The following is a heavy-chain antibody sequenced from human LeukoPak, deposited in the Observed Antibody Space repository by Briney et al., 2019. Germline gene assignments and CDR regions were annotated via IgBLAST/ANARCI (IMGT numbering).Heavy chain of an antibody. Sequence: PGGSLRLSCAASGFTFRSYAMNWVRQAPGKGLEWVSAISGGGGTTYYADSVKGRFTISRDNSKNTLFLQMNSLRAEDTAVYYCTKRIGGSSSLYYYYYMDVWGKGTTVTVSS. CDR1: GFTFRSYA. J-gene: IGHJ6*03. CDR2: ISGGGGTT. V-gene: IGHV3-23*01. D-gene: IGHD6-6*01. CDR3: TKRIGGSSSLYYYYYMDV.